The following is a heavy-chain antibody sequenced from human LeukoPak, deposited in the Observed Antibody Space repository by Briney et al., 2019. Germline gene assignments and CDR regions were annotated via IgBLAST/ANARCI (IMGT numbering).Heavy chain of an antibody. CDR2: IYSTGST. CDR1: GGSISGYY. D-gene: IGHD4-11*01. CDR3: ARVQLAYSYGLFDN. Sequence: SETLSLTCTVSGGSISGYYWSWIRQPPGKGLERIGYIYSTGSTNYNPSLKSRVTISVDTSKNQFSLKLRSVTAADTAVYYCARVQLAYSYGLFDNWGQGSLVTVSS. V-gene: IGHV4-59*12. J-gene: IGHJ4*02.